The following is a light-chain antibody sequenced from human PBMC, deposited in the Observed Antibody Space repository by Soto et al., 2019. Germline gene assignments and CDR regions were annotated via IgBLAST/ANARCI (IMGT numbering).Light chain of an antibody. V-gene: IGKV1-9*01. CDR1: QDFSNF. CDR3: QQLYSFPLT. CDR2: DAS. Sequence: DIQLTRSPSFLSASIGDRVTITCRASQDFSNFLAWYQQKPGRATKLLMYDASTLQSGVPSRFSGSGSGTEFTLTIGSLQPEDFATYYCQQLYSFPLTFGGGTKVDIK. J-gene: IGKJ4*01.